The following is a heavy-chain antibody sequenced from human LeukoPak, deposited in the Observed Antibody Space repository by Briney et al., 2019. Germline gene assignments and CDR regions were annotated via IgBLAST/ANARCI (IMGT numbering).Heavy chain of an antibody. D-gene: IGHD4-17*01. Sequence: SETLSLTCAVYGGSFSGYYWSWIRQPPGKGLEWIGEINHSGSTNYNPSLKSRVTISVDTSKNQFSLKLSSVTAADTAVYYCARVGRHDYGGKGVRRPYYFDYWGQGTLVTVSS. CDR3: ARVGRHDYGGKGVRRPYYFDY. V-gene: IGHV4-34*01. CDR2: INHSGST. J-gene: IGHJ4*02. CDR1: GGSFSGYY.